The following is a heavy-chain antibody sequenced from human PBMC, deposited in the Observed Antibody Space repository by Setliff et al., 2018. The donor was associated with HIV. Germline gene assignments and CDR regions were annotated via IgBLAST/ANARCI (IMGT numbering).Heavy chain of an antibody. Sequence: SETLSLTCTVSGGSISSSSNYWGWIRQPPGKGLEWTGSIFYSGSTYYNPPLKSRVTISVDTSKTQFSLRLTSVTAADTAVYYCARGKGSSWYGGYFDYWGQGTLVTVSS. J-gene: IGHJ4*02. CDR3: ARGKGSSWYGGYFDY. D-gene: IGHD6-13*01. CDR1: GGSISSSSNY. V-gene: IGHV4-39*07. CDR2: IFYSGST.